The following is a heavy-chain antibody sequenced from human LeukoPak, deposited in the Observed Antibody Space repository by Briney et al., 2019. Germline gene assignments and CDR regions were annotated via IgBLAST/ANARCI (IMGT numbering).Heavy chain of an antibody. CDR2: IIPILGIA. V-gene: IGHV1-69*04. D-gene: IGHD2-21*02. Sequence: ASVKVSCKASGGTFSSYTISWVQQAPGQGLEWMGRIIPILGIANYAQKFQGRVTITADKSTSTAYMELSSLRSEDTAVYYCARDPDCGGDCYPLGSNGMDVWGQGTTVTVSS. CDR3: ARDPDCGGDCYPLGSNGMDV. J-gene: IGHJ6*02. CDR1: GGTFSSYT.